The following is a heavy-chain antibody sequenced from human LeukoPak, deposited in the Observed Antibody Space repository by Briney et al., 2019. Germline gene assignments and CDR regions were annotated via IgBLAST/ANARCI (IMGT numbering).Heavy chain of an antibody. J-gene: IGHJ4*02. Sequence: GGSLRLSCAASGFTFSSYTMNWVRQAPGKGLEWVSYVSASGSATYYGDSVKGRFTISRDNARNSVYMQMNSLRDEDTAVYYCARISGLGAREYLDHWGQGTLVTVSS. D-gene: IGHD2/OR15-2a*01. CDR3: ARISGLGAREYLDH. CDR1: GFTFSSYT. V-gene: IGHV3-48*02. CDR2: VSASGSAT.